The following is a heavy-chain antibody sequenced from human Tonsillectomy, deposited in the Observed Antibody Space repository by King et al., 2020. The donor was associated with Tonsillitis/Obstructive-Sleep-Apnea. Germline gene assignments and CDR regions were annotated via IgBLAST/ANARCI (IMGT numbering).Heavy chain of an antibody. CDR3: ARTYYYGTSGYFGPGGAFDI. Sequence: QLVQSGAEVKKPGESLKISCKGSGYSFTNYWIGWVRQMPGKGLEWMGIIYPGDSDTRYSPSFQGQVTISADKSISTAYLQWSSLKASDTAMYYCARTYYYGTSGYFGPGGAFDIWGQGTMVTVSS. V-gene: IGHV5-51*03. CDR2: IYPGDSDT. J-gene: IGHJ3*02. CDR1: GYSFTNYW. D-gene: IGHD3-22*01.